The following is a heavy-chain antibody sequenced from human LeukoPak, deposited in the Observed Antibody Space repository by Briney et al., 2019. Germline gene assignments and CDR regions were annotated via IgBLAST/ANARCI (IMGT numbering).Heavy chain of an antibody. CDR3: ARATYYYDSGSYYILDY. Sequence: PGGSLRLSCAASGFTFSSYSINWVRQAPGKGLEWVSFISSSSSYIYYADSVKGRFTISRDNAKNSLYLQMNSLRAEDTAVYYCARATYYYDSGSYYILDYWGQGILVIVSS. CDR2: ISSSSSYI. J-gene: IGHJ4*02. V-gene: IGHV3-21*01. CDR1: GFTFSSYS. D-gene: IGHD3-10*01.